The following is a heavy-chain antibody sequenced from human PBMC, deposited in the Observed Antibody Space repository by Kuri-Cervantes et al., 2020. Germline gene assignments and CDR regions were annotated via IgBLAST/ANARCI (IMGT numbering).Heavy chain of an antibody. D-gene: IGHD6-13*01. CDR1: GYIFTSYY. CDR3: ARERGIAAKRTYYMDV. J-gene: IGHJ6*03. CDR2: INPNSGGT. Sequence: ASVKVSCKASGYIFTSYYMHWVRQAPGQGLEWMGWINPNSGGTNYAQKFQGRVTMTRDTSISTAYMELSRLRSDDTAVYYCARERGIAAKRTYYMDVWGKGTTVTVSS. V-gene: IGHV1-2*02.